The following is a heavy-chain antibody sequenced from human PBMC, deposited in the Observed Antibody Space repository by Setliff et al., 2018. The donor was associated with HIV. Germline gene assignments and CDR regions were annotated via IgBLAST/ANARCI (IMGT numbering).Heavy chain of an antibody. CDR1: GGSISGYY. CDR3: ARGTTLNVVPDAFDI. J-gene: IGHJ3*02. Sequence: ETLSLTCAVYGGSISGYYWSWIRQPPGKGLEWIGEINHAGNTYYNPSLKSRVTISVDTSKNQISLRLNSLTAADTAVYYCARGTTLNVVPDAFDIWGQGTMVTVSS. D-gene: IGHD4-17*01. CDR2: INHAGNT. V-gene: IGHV4-34*01.